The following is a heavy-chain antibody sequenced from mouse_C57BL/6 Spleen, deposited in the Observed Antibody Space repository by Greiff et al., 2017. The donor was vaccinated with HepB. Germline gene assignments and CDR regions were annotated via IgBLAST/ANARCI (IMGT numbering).Heavy chain of an antibody. Sequence: VQLQQSGAELVRPGTSVKLSCKASGHTFTSYWMHWVKQRPGQGLEWIGVIDPSDSYTNYNQKFKGKATLTVDTSSSTAYMQLSSLTSEDSAVYYCARGGAWFAYWGQGTLVTVSA. J-gene: IGHJ3*01. V-gene: IGHV1-59*01. CDR2: IDPSDSYT. CDR1: GHTFTSYW. CDR3: ARGGAWFAY.